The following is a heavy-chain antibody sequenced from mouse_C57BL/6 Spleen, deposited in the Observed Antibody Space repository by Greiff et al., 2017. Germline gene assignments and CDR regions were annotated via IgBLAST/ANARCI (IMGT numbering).Heavy chain of an antibody. CDR1: GYTFTSYW. Sequence: QVQLKQPGAELVMPGASVKLSCKASGYTFTSYWMHWVKQRSGQGLEWIGEIDPSDSYTNYNQKFKGKSTLTVDKSSSTAYMQLSSLTSEDSAVYYCARSAQATYAMDYWGQGTSVTVSS. D-gene: IGHD3-2*02. V-gene: IGHV1-69*01. CDR2: IDPSDSYT. J-gene: IGHJ4*01. CDR3: ARSAQATYAMDY.